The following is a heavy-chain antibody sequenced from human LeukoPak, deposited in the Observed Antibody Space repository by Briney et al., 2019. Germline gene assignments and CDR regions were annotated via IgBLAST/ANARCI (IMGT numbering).Heavy chain of an antibody. CDR1: GYTFTTYP. V-gene: IGHV1-46*01. CDR3: ARAYDFPDY. Sequence: GASVKVSCKASGYTFTTYPINWVRQAPGQGLEWMGIINPSGGSTSYAQKFQGRVTMTRDTSTSTVYMELSSLRSEDTAVYYCARAYDFPDYWGQGTLVTVSS. CDR2: INPSGGST. J-gene: IGHJ4*02. D-gene: IGHD3-3*01.